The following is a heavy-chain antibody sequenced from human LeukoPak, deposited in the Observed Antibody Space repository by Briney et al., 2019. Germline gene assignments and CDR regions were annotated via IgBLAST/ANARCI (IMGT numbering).Heavy chain of an antibody. J-gene: IGHJ6*02. V-gene: IGHV3-30*18. CDR2: ISYDGSNK. CDR1: GFTFSSYG. CDR3: AKDTEYSSSWYYYGMDV. Sequence: GGSLRLSCAASGFTFSSYGMHWVRQAPGKGLEWVAVISYDGSNKYYADSVKGRFTISRDNSKNTLYLQMNSLRAEETAVYYCAKDTEYSSSWYYYGMDVWGQGTTVTVP. D-gene: IGHD6-13*01.